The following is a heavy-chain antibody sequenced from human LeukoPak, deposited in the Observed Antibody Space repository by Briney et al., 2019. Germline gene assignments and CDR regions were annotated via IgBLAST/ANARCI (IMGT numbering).Heavy chain of an antibody. CDR3: ARTNWNYPFDY. CDR1: GGSISSGDYY. Sequence: SQTLSLTCTVSGGSISSGDYYWSWIRQPPGTGLEWIGYIYYSGSTYYNPSLESRVTMSVDTSKNQFSLKLSSVTAADTAVYYCARTNWNYPFDYWGQGTLVTVSS. CDR2: IYYSGST. V-gene: IGHV4-30-4*08. J-gene: IGHJ4*02. D-gene: IGHD1-7*01.